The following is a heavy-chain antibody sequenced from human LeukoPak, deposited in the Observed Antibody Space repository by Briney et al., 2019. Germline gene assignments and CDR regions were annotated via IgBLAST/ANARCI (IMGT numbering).Heavy chain of an antibody. D-gene: IGHD6-19*01. CDR3: ARVDQQWLVPSTYYYYMDV. CDR2: INHSGST. V-gene: IGHV4-34*01. J-gene: IGHJ6*03. CDR1: GGSFSGYY. Sequence: SETLSLTCAVYGGSFSGYYWSWIRQPPGKGLEWIGEINHSGSTNYNPSLKSRVTISVDTSKNQFSLKLSSVTAADTAVYYCARVDQQWLVPSTYYYYMDVWGKGTTVTVSS.